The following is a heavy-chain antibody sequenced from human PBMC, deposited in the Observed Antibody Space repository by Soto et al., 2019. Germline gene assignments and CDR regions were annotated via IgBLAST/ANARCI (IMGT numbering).Heavy chain of an antibody. J-gene: IGHJ4*02. CDR1: GCSISSGGYY. D-gene: IGHD4-17*01. Sequence: PSETLSLTCTVSGCSISSGGYYWSWIRQHPGKGLEWIGYIYYSGSTYYNPSLKSRVTISVDTSKNQFSLKLSSVTAADTAVYYCASSRTHGDYGFDYWGQGTLVTVSS. CDR3: ASSRTHGDYGFDY. V-gene: IGHV4-31*03. CDR2: IYYSGST.